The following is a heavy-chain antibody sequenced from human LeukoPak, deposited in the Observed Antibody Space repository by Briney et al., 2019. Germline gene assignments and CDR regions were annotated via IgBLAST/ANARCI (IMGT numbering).Heavy chain of an antibody. J-gene: IGHJ4*02. Sequence: SETLSLTCTVSGGSISSYYWSWIRQPPGKGLEWIGYIYYSGSTNYNPSLKSRVTISVDTSKNQFSLKLSSVTAADTAVYYCARLDDTYYDILTGYYRPRYFDYWGQGTLVTVSS. CDR1: GGSISSYY. CDR2: IYYSGST. D-gene: IGHD3-9*01. CDR3: ARLDDTYYDILTGYYRPRYFDY. V-gene: IGHV4-59*01.